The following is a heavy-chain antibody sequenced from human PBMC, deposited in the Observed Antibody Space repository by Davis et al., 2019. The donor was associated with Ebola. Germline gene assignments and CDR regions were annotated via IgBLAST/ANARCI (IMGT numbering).Heavy chain of an antibody. V-gene: IGHV3-48*02. CDR3: SRVYNWGFDF. Sequence: GESLKISCAASGFSFTSYSMNWVRQAPGKGLEWVAYISGGYTYYAESVKGRFTISRDSAKDSLYLHMDSLRDDDTAVYSCSRVYNWGFDFWGQGTLVTVSS. CDR1: GFSFTSYS. J-gene: IGHJ4*02. CDR2: ISGGYT. D-gene: IGHD1-20*01.